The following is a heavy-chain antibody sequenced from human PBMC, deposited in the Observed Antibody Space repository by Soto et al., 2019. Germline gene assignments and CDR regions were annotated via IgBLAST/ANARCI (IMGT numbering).Heavy chain of an antibody. CDR2: IIPISDTT. D-gene: IGHD2-2*01. V-gene: IGHV1-69*01. CDR1: GGTFSSYA. CDR3: ARSHGSSTSLEIYYYYYYGMDV. J-gene: IGHJ6*02. Sequence: QVQLVQSGAEVKKPGSSVKVSCKASGGTFSSYAISWVRQAPGQGLEWMGGIIPISDTTNYAQKFQGRVTMTADESTSTAYMELSSLRSEDTAVYYCARSHGSSTSLEIYYYYYYGMDVWGQGTTVTVSS.